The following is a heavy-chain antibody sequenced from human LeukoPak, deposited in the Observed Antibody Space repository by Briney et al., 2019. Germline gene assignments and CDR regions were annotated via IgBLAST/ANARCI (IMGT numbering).Heavy chain of an antibody. CDR2: INPNSGGT. Sequence: GASVKVSCKASGYTFTGYYMHWVRQAPGQGLEWMGRINPNSGGTNYAQKFQGRVTMTRDTSISTAYMELSRLRSDDTAVYYCARVLKWELPSSSQDAFDIWGQGTMVTVSS. D-gene: IGHD1-26*01. CDR3: ARVLKWELPSSSQDAFDI. J-gene: IGHJ3*02. V-gene: IGHV1-2*06. CDR1: GYTFTGYY.